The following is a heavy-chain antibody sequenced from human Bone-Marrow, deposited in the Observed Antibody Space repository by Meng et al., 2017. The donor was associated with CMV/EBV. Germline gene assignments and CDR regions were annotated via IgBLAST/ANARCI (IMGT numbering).Heavy chain of an antibody. CDR1: GYTFTGYY. Sequence: QVQLVQSGAEVKKPGASVKVSCKASGYTFTGYYMHWVRQAPGQGLEWMGWINPNSGGTNYAQKFQGWVTTTRDTSISTAYMELSRLRSDDTAVYYCAREMYYYDSSGHNWFDPWGQGTLVTVSS. J-gene: IGHJ5*02. CDR3: AREMYYYDSSGHNWFDP. V-gene: IGHV1-2*04. D-gene: IGHD3-22*01. CDR2: INPNSGGT.